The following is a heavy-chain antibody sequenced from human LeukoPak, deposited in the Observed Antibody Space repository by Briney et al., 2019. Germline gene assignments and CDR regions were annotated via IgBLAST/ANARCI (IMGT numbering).Heavy chain of an antibody. J-gene: IGHJ2*01. D-gene: IGHD4-17*01. CDR1: GDSITTYS. CDR3: ARVGTVTPSLSYWYFDL. CDR2: IYKSGRT. V-gene: IGHV4-59*01. Sequence: KPSETLSLICTVSGDSITTYSWTWIRQPPGKGLEWIGFIYKSGRTNYNPSLKSRVTISVDTSNNQVSLRLSSVTAADTAVYYCARVGTVTPSLSYWYFDLWGRGTLVTVSS.